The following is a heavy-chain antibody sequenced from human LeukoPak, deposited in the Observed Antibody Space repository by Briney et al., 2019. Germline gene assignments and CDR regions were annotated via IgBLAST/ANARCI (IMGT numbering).Heavy chain of an antibody. Sequence: SGTLSLTCAVSGGSISSSNWWSWVRQPPGKGLEWIGEIYHTGSPNYNPSLKSRVTISVDKSKNQLSLKLSSVTAADTAVYYCARGGAVAGDYYYYGMDVWGQGTTVTVSS. CDR3: ARGGAVAGDYYYYGMDV. V-gene: IGHV4-4*02. J-gene: IGHJ6*02. CDR2: IYHTGSP. CDR1: GGSISSSNW. D-gene: IGHD6-19*01.